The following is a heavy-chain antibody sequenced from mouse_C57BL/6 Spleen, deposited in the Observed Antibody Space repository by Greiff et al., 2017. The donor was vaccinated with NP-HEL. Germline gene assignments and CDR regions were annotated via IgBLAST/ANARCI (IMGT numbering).Heavy chain of an antibody. CDR1: GFTFSSYG. J-gene: IGHJ2*01. CDR3: ARNGSSYFDD. D-gene: IGHD1-1*01. CDR2: ISSGGSYT. V-gene: IGHV5-6*01. Sequence: EVKLVESGGDLVKPGGSLKLSCAASGFTFSSYGMSWVRQTPDKRLEWVATISSGGSYTYYPDSVKGRFTISRDNAKNTLYLQMSSLKSEDTAMYYCARNGSSYFDDWGQGTTLTVSS.